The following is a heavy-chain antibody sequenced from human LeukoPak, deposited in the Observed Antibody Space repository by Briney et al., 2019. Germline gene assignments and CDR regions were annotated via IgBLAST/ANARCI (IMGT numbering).Heavy chain of an antibody. CDR1: GGTFSSYA. V-gene: IGHV1-69*01. CDR2: IIPIFGTA. Sequence: VASVKVSCKTSGGTFSSYAISWVRQAPGQGLEWVGGIIPIFGTANYAQKFQGRVTITADESTSTAYMELSSLRSEDTAVYYCASRLQQQLVLAFDIWGQGTMVTVSS. J-gene: IGHJ3*02. CDR3: ASRLQQQLVLAFDI. D-gene: IGHD6-13*01.